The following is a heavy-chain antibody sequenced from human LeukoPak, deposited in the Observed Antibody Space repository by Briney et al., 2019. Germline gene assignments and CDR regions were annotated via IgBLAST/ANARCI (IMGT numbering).Heavy chain of an antibody. Sequence: GGSLRLSCAASGFTFSSYAMSWVRQAPGKGLEWVSVITGSGGSTYYADSVKGRFTISRDNSKNTLFLQMNSLRAEDTAVYYCAKDRVTGTTFYGMDVWGQGTTVTVSS. J-gene: IGHJ6*02. D-gene: IGHD1-7*01. V-gene: IGHV3-23*01. CDR3: AKDRVTGTTFYGMDV. CDR1: GFTFSSYA. CDR2: ITGSGGST.